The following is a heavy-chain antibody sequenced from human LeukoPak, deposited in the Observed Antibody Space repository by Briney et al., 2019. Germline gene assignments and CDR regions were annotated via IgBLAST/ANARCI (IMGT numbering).Heavy chain of an antibody. CDR1: GGSVSSGSYY. CDR3: ARVGYDFWSGYYLFDY. D-gene: IGHD3-3*01. V-gene: IGHV4-61*01. J-gene: IGHJ4*02. Sequence: SETLSLTCTVSGGSVSSGSYYWSWIRQPPGKGLEWIVYIYYSGSTNYNPSLKSRVTISVDTSKNQFSLKLSSVTAADTAVYYCARVGYDFWSGYYLFDYWGQGTLVTVSS. CDR2: IYYSGST.